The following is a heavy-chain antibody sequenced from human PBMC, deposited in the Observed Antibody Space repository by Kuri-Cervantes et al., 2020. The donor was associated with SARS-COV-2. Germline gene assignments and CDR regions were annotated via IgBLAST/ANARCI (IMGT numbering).Heavy chain of an antibody. D-gene: IGHD4-17*01. CDR2: IKQDGSEK. Sequence: GGSLRLSCTVSGGSISSSSYYWGWVRQAPGKGLEWVANIKQDGSEKYYVDSVKGRFTISRDSPKNTLYLQMDSLRAEDTAVYYCAKLGSRRHYEDWGQGTLVTVSS. CDR3: AKLGSRRHYED. J-gene: IGHJ4*02. V-gene: IGHV3-7*03. CDR1: GGSISSSSYY.